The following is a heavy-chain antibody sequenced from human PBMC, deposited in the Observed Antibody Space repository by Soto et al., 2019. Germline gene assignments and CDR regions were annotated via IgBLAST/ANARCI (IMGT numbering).Heavy chain of an antibody. CDR1: GSTFSSYA. CDR2: ISGSGGST. D-gene: IGHD3-10*01. CDR3: AKVLGFKELLSNGFYP. V-gene: IGHV3-23*01. J-gene: IGHJ5*02. Sequence: GSLRLSCAASGSTFSSYAIIWVRQAPGKGLEWVSAISGSGGSTYYADSVKGRFTISRDNSKNTLYLQMNSLRAEDTAVYYCAKVLGFKELLSNGFYPCGQRTAVTVSS.